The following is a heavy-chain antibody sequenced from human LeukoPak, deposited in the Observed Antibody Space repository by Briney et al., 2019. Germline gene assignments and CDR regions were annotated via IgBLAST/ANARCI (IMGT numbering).Heavy chain of an antibody. D-gene: IGHD2-15*01. V-gene: IGHV7-4-1*02. CDR2: INTNTGNP. CDR1: AYTFTGYA. Sequence: GASVKVSCKASAYTFTGYAMNWVRQSPGQGLEWMRWINTNTGNPTYAQGFTGRFVFSLDTSVSTAYLQISSLKAEDTAVYYCARDHPIDIVVVLAAPRYFQHWGQGTLVTVSS. CDR3: ARDHPIDIVVVLAAPRYFQH. J-gene: IGHJ1*01.